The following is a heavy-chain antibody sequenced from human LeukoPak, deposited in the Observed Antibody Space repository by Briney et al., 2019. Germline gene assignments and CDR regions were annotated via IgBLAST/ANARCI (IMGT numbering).Heavy chain of an antibody. CDR2: IYHSGST. Sequence: PSETLSLTCTVSGDSISSYYWSWIRQPPGKGLEWIGYIYHSGSTNYNPSLKSRVTISADTSKNQFTLKLTSVTAADTAVYYCARLSGYSYGYRCDYWGQGTLVTVSS. CDR1: GDSISSYY. V-gene: IGHV4-59*08. CDR3: ARLSGYSYGYRCDY. D-gene: IGHD5-18*01. J-gene: IGHJ4*02.